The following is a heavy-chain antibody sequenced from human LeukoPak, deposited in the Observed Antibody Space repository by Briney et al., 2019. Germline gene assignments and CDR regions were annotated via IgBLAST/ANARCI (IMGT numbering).Heavy chain of an antibody. V-gene: IGHV4-39*01. CDR2: ITGNT. J-gene: IGHJ3*02. D-gene: IGHD3-16*02. CDR3: ARHSHRRGNAFEI. Sequence: SETLSLTCTVSGGSVSSPDDYWGWIRQPPGKGLEWSGSITGNTLYNPSLTSRVSMSIDLSKNQFTLRLSSVTAADTAVYYCARHSHRRGNAFEIWGPGTVVTVSS. CDR1: GGSVSSPDDY.